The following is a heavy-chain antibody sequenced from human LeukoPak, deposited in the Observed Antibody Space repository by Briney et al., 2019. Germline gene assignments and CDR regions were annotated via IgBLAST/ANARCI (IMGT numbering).Heavy chain of an antibody. J-gene: IGHJ4*02. CDR3: ARQSISGSSLSYFDY. Sequence: SETLSLTCTVSGVSVSSSYWSWIRQPPGKGLEWIGYIYDSGSTNYIPSLKSRLTISVDTSKNQCSLKLSSVTAADTAVYYCARQSISGSSLSYFDYWGQGNLVNVSS. V-gene: IGHV4-59*02. CDR2: IYDSGST. CDR1: GVSVSSSY. D-gene: IGHD3-22*01.